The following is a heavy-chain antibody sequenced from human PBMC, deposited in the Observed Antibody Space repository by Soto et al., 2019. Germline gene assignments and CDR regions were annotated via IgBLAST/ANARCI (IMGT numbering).Heavy chain of an antibody. CDR1: GGSVSGYY. V-gene: IGHV4-34*01. Sequence: QVQLQQWGAGLLKPSETLSLTCAVYGGSVSGYYWSWIRQPPGKGLEWIGEINHSGSTNYNPSLKSRVTISVDTSKNQFSLKLSSVTAADTAVYYCARGELWFGELWGQGTLVTVSS. D-gene: IGHD3-10*01. CDR3: ARGELWFGEL. J-gene: IGHJ4*02. CDR2: INHSGST.